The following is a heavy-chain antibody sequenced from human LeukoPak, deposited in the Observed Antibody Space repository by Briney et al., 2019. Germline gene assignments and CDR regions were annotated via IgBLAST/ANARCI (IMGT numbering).Heavy chain of an antibody. Sequence: GGSLRLSCAASGFTFDDYAMHWVRQAPGKGLEWVSLISWDGGSTYYADSVKGRFTISRDNSKNSLYLQMNSLRAEDTAVYYCARDPVMKGLDCWGQGTLVTVSS. V-gene: IGHV3-43D*03. CDR2: ISWDGGST. CDR3: ARDPVMKGLDC. D-gene: IGHD2-8*01. CDR1: GFTFDDYA. J-gene: IGHJ4*02.